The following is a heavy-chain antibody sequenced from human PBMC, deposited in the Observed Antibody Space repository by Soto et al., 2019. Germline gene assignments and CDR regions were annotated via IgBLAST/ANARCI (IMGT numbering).Heavy chain of an antibody. J-gene: IGHJ6*02. V-gene: IGHV3-30-3*01. Sequence: PGGSLRLSCAASGFTFSSYAMHWVRQAPGKGLEWVAVISYDGSNKYYADSVKGRFTISRDNSKNTLYLQMNSLRAEDTAAYYCAPPGSSSNGMDVWGQGTTVTVSS. CDR2: ISYDGSNK. CDR3: APPGSSSNGMDV. D-gene: IGHD6-6*01. CDR1: GFTFSSYA.